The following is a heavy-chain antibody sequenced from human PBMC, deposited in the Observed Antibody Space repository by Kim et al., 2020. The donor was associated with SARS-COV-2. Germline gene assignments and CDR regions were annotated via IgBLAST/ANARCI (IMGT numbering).Heavy chain of an antibody. Sequence: GGSLRLSCAASGFVFKSYAIHWVRQVPGKGLEWVSAIYGLGTTTYYADSVRGWFTISRDYSKNTVHQQMDSLRAEDTAVYYCAKRGRGVAGSDFDYWGQGTLVTVSS. D-gene: IGHD6-19*01. CDR3: AKRGRGVAGSDFDY. CDR1: GFVFKSYA. CDR2: IYGLGTTT. V-gene: IGHV3-23*03. J-gene: IGHJ4*02.